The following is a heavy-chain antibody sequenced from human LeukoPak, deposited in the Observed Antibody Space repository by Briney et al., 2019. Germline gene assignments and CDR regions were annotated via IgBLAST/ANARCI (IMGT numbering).Heavy chain of an antibody. V-gene: IGHV4-39*01. Sequence: SETLSLTCTVSGGSISSSSYYWGWIRQPPGKGLEWIGSIYYSGSTYYNPSLKSRVTISVDTSKNQFSLKLSSVTAADTAVYYCAGQDYYDSSGYGDYWGQGTLVTVSS. J-gene: IGHJ4*02. CDR3: AGQDYYDSSGYGDY. D-gene: IGHD3-22*01. CDR2: IYYSGST. CDR1: GGSISSSSYY.